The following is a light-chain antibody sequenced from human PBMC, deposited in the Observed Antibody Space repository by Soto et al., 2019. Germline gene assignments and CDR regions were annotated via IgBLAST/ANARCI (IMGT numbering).Light chain of an antibody. V-gene: IGLV1-44*01. J-gene: IGLJ2*01. CDR3: QSYDSSLSGVV. CDR2: GNF. Sequence: QSVLTQPPSASGTPGQRVTISCSGSSSNIGSNTVNWYQQLPGTAPKLLIYGNFNRPSGVPDRFSGSKSGTSASLAITGLQAGDEADYYCQSYDSSLSGVVFGGGTKLTVL. CDR1: SSNIGSNT.